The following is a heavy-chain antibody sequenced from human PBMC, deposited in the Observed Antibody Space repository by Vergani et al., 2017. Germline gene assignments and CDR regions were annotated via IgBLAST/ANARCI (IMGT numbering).Heavy chain of an antibody. D-gene: IGHD3-16*01. CDR1: GGSVSSGSYY. Sequence: QVQLQESGPGLVKPSETLSLTCTVSGGSVSSGSYYWSWIRQPAGKGLEWIGYIYYSGSTNYNPSLKSRVTISVDTSKNQFSLKLSSVTVADTAVYYCARDRGELYYFDYWGQGTLVTVSS. J-gene: IGHJ4*02. CDR2: IYYSGST. CDR3: ARDRGELYYFDY. V-gene: IGHV4-61*10.